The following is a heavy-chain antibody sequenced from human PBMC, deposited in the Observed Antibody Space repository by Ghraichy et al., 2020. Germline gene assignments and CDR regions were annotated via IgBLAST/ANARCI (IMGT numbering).Heavy chain of an antibody. Sequence: SVKVSCKASGGTFSSYAISWVRQAPGQGLEWMGGIIPIFGTANYAQKFQGRVTITADESTSTAYMELSSLRSEDTAVYYCAGIGYCSGGSCYYMDVWGKGTTVTVSS. CDR2: IIPIFGTA. CDR3: AGIGYCSGGSCYYMDV. D-gene: IGHD2-15*01. J-gene: IGHJ6*03. V-gene: IGHV1-69*13. CDR1: GGTFSSYA.